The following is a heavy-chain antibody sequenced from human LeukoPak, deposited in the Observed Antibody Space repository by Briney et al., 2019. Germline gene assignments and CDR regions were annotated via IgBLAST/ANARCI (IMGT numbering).Heavy chain of an antibody. D-gene: IGHD2-2*01. CDR3: AKRYCSSTSCPEGY. Sequence: GGSLRVSCAASGFSVTTSYMSWVRQAPGKGLEWVSAISGSGGSTYYADSVKGRFTISRDNSKNTLYLQMNSLRAEDTAVYYCAKRYCSSTSCPEGYWGQGTLVTVSS. J-gene: IGHJ4*02. CDR1: GFSVTTSY. CDR2: ISGSGGST. V-gene: IGHV3-23*01.